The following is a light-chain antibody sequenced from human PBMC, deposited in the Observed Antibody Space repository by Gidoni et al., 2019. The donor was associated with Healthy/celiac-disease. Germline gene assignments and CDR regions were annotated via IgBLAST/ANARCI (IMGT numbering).Light chain of an antibody. Sequence: IVSAQSPGTLYLSPGEGATISCRASQSVRSSYLAWYQQKPGQAPRLLIYGASSRATGIPDRFSGSGSGTDFTLTISRLEPEDFAVYYCQQYGSSPPLTFGGGTKVEIK. CDR2: GAS. CDR1: QSVRSSY. CDR3: QQYGSSPPLT. J-gene: IGKJ4*01. V-gene: IGKV3-20*01.